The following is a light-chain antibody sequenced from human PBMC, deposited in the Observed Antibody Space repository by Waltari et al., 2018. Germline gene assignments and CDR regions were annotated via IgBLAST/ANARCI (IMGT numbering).Light chain of an antibody. CDR3: QQSYSTPPYS. Sequence: DNQMTQSPSSLSASVGARVTITCRASQSIRSYLNWYQQKPGKAPKLLIYAASSLQSGVPSRFSGSGSGTDFTLTISSLQPEDFATYYCQQSYSTPPYSFGQGTKLEIK. V-gene: IGKV1-39*01. CDR2: AAS. CDR1: QSIRSY. J-gene: IGKJ2*03.